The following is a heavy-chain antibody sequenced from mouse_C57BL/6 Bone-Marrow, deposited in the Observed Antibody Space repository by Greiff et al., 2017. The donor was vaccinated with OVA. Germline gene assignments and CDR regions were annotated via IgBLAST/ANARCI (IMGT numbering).Heavy chain of an antibody. Sequence: VQLQQPGAELVMPGASVKLSCKASGYTFTSYWMHWVKQRPGQGLEWIGEIDPSDSYTNYNQKFKGKSTLTVDKSSSTAYMQLSSLTSEDSAVYYCARGYGSPFAYWGQGTLVTVSA. J-gene: IGHJ3*01. CDR2: IDPSDSYT. D-gene: IGHD1-1*01. CDR1: GYTFTSYW. CDR3: ARGYGSPFAY. V-gene: IGHV1-69*01.